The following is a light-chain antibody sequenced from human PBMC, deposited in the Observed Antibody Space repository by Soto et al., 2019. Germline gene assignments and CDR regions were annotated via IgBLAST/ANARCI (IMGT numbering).Light chain of an antibody. CDR3: QQYGSSPGT. J-gene: IGKJ1*01. CDR1: QSVSSSY. V-gene: IGKV3-20*01. Sequence: EIVLPQSPGTLSLPPGERATLSCRASQSVSSSYLARYQQKPGQAPRLLIYGASSRATGIPDRFSGSGSGTDFTLTISRLEPEDSAVYYCQQYGSSPGTFGQGTKVEI. CDR2: GAS.